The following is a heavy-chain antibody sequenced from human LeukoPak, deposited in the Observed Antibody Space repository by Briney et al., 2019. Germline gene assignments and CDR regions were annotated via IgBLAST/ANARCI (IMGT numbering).Heavy chain of an antibody. CDR1: GFTFSSYS. CDR3: ARAAAGTGYYYYGMDV. J-gene: IGHJ6*02. CDR2: ISSSSSYI. Sequence: GGSLRLSCAASGFTFSSYSMNWVCQAPGKGLEWVSSISSSSSYIYYADSVKGRFTISRDNAKNSLYLQMNSLRAEDTAVYYCARAAAGTGYYYYGMDVWGQGTTVTVSS. V-gene: IGHV3-21*01. D-gene: IGHD6-13*01.